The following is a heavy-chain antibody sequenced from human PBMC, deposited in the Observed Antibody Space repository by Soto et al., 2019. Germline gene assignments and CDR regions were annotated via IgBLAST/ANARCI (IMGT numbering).Heavy chain of an antibody. CDR1: GDSINTGDYY. CDR2: IYYTGST. D-gene: IGHD2-8*01. Sequence: SLTCTVSGDSINTGDYYWSWLRQPPRKGLEWIGYIYYTGSTYYNPSLKSQFTISIDTSKTQFSLKVNSVTAAETDVYYCARIPLIECGWFDPWCQGPLVTVSS. V-gene: IGHV4-30-4*01. CDR3: ARIPLIECGWFDP. J-gene: IGHJ5*02.